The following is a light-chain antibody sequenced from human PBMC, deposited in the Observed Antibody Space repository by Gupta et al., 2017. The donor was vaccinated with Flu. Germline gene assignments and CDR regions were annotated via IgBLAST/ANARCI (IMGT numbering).Light chain of an antibody. Sequence: SSDVGDNILVSCYQQYPGTATNLLIYDATNRSSGVSHLFSGSTSGNTASLTISWLQAEDEAYYYCCSYTSSVTFVFGGGTRLTVL. J-gene: IGLJ2*01. CDR3: CSYTSSVTFV. CDR1: SSDVGDNIL. CDR2: DAT. V-gene: IGLV2-14*03.